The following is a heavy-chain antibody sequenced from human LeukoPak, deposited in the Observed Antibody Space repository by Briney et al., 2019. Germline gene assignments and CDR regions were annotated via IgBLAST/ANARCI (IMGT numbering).Heavy chain of an antibody. Sequence: GGSLRLSCAASGFTFSSYAMSWVRQAPGKGLEWVSAISGSGGSTYCADSVKGRFTISRDNSKNTLYLQMNSLRAEDTAVYYCACKYYDILTGYYSFDYWGQGTLVTVSS. CDR3: ACKYYDILTGYYSFDY. D-gene: IGHD3-9*01. V-gene: IGHV3-23*01. J-gene: IGHJ4*02. CDR2: ISGSGGST. CDR1: GFTFSSYA.